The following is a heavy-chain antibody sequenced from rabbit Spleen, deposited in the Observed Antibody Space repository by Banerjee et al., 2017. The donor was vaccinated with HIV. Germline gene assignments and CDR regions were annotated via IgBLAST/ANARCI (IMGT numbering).Heavy chain of an antibody. CDR3: ARLFAYAGYAGFGYATLDYFNL. V-gene: IGHV1S47*01. J-gene: IGHJ4*01. Sequence: QEQLVESGGGLVQPGGSLKLSCKASRFDVSNYGMSWVRQAPGKGLEWIGYIEPITGKAVYASWAKGRFTFSRSTSLNTVTLQMTSLTAADTATYFCARLFAYAGYAGFGYATLDYFNLWGPGTLVT. D-gene: IGHD6-1*01. CDR1: RFDVSNYG. CDR2: IEPITGKA.